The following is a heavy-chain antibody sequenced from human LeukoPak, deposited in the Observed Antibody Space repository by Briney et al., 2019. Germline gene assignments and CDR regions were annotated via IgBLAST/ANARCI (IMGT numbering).Heavy chain of an antibody. V-gene: IGHV4-59*01. CDR1: GGSISSYY. CDR2: IYYSGST. D-gene: IGHD6-13*01. Sequence: SETLSLTCTVSGGSISSYYWSWIRQPPGKGLGWIGYIYYSGSTNYNPSLKSRVTISVDTSKNQFSLKLSSVTAADTAVYYCASQQVAAATSVSWFDTWGQGDPFSVSS. CDR3: ASQQVAAATSVSWFDT. J-gene: IGHJ5*02.